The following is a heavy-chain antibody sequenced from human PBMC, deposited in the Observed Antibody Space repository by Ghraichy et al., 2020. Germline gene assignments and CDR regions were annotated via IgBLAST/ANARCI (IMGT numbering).Heavy chain of an antibody. Sequence: VKVSCKASGGTFSSYAISWVRQAPGQGLEWMGGIIPIFGTANYAQKFQGRVTITADESTSTAYMELSSLRSEDTAVYYCARGAVGLRLAQLDYWGQGTLVTVSS. J-gene: IGHJ4*02. CDR1: GGTFSSYA. CDR3: ARGAVGLRLAQLDY. CDR2: IIPIFGTA. D-gene: IGHD5-12*01. V-gene: IGHV1-69*13.